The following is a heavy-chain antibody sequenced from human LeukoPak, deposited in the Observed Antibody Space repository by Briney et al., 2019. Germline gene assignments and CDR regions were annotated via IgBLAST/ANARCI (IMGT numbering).Heavy chain of an antibody. V-gene: IGHV4-39*01. CDR1: GGSISSSSYY. D-gene: IGHD5-24*01. J-gene: IGHJ4*02. CDR3: AKLNYLCETYYFDY. Sequence: SETLSLTCTVSGGSISSSSYYWGWIRQPPGKGLEWIGSIYYSGSTYYNPSLKSRVTISVDTSKNQFSLKLSSVTAADTAVYYCAKLNYLCETYYFDYWGQGTLVTVSS. CDR2: IYYSGST.